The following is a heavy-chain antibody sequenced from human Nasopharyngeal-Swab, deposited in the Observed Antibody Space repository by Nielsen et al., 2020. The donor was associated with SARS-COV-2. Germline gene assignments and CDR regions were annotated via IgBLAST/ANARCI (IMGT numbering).Heavy chain of an antibody. J-gene: IGHJ4*02. CDR2: ISYSGCT. Sequence: WIRQPPGKGLEWIGHISYSGCTHYDPSFRSRVTMSVDTSKNQFSVKLTSVTAADTAVYFCVRHEGGTTLNYWGQGTLVTVS. D-gene: IGHD1-7*01. CDR3: VRHEGGTTLNY. V-gene: IGHV4-59*08.